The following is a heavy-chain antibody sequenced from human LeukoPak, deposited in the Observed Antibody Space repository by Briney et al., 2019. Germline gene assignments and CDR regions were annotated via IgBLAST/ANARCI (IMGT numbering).Heavy chain of an antibody. CDR2: IYYSGST. D-gene: IGHD5-18*01. CDR3: ARDPYTYGFRAFDI. V-gene: IGHV4-59*13. Sequence: SETLSLTCTVSGGSISSYYWSWVRQPPGKGLEWIGFIYYSGSTNYNPSLKSRVTISVDTSKNQFSLDLSSVTAADTAVYFCARDPYTYGFRAFDIWGQGTMVTVSS. CDR1: GGSISSYY. J-gene: IGHJ3*02.